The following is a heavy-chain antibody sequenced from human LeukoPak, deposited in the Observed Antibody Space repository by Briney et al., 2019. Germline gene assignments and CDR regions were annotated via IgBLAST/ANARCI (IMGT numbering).Heavy chain of an antibody. CDR2: IYYSGST. CDR1: GGSISSGGYY. J-gene: IGHJ6*02. V-gene: IGHV4-61*08. D-gene: IGHD1-1*01. CDR3: ARDLQLASYYYGMDV. Sequence: PSQTLSLTCTVSGGSISSGGYYWSWIRQPPGKGLEWIGYIYYSGSTNYNPSLKSRVTISVDTSKNQFSLKLSSVTAADTAVYYCARDLQLASYYYGMDVWGQGTTVTVSS.